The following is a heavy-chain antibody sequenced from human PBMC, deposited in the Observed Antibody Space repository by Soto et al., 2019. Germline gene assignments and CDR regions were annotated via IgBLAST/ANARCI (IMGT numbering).Heavy chain of an antibody. CDR1: GFTFSSYS. J-gene: IGHJ5*02. CDR3: SGEGSDLNWFDT. Sequence: EVQLVESGGGLVQPGGSLRLSCAASGFTFSSYSMNWVRQAPGKGLAWDSYISSSSSTIYYADSVKGRFTIFRDNATTTLFLQMNSLRAADTAVYYCSGEGSDLNWFDTWGQGTLGAVSS. V-gene: IGHV3-48*01. D-gene: IGHD2-21*02. CDR2: ISSSSSTI.